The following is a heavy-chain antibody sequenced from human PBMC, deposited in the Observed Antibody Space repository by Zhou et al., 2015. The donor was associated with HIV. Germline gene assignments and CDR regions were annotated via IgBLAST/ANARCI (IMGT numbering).Heavy chain of an antibody. CDR1: GGTFSSYA. V-gene: IGHV1-69*01. Sequence: QVQLVQSGAEVKKPGSSVKVSCKASGGTFSSYAISWVRQAPGQGLEWMGGIIPIFGTANYAQKFQGRVTITADESTSTAYMELSSLRSEDTAVYYCARGLPCSSTSCYRGATRYDAFDIWGQGTMVTVSS. D-gene: IGHD2-2*02. J-gene: IGHJ3*02. CDR2: IIPIFGTA. CDR3: ARGLPCSSTSCYRGATRYDAFDI.